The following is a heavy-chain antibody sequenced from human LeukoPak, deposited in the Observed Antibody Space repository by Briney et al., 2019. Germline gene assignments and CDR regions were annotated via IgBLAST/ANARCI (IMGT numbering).Heavy chain of an antibody. CDR1: GYTFTGYY. CDR3: ATSAGDYRAGHYYYMGV. CDR2: INPNTAGT. Sequence: ASVKVSCKASGYTFTGYYFHWVRQAPGQGLEWMGWINPNTAGTNYAQKFLGGVTLTWDTSISTAYMELSRLTSDDTAVHYCATSAGDYRAGHYYYMGVWGKGTSVTVSS. J-gene: IGHJ6*03. D-gene: IGHD4-11*01. V-gene: IGHV1-2*02.